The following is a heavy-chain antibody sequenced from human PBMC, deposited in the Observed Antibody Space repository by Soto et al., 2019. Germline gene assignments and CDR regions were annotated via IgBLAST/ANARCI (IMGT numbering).Heavy chain of an antibody. J-gene: IGHJ6*02. CDR1: GFTFSSYA. CDR2: ISGSGGST. Sequence: GESLKISCAASGFTFSSYAMSWVRQAPGKGLEWVSAISGSGGSTYYADSVKGRFTISRDNSKNTLYLQMNSLRAEDTAVYYCAKDTIPGYCSGGSCYTPYYYYYGMDVWGQGTTVTVSS. D-gene: IGHD2-15*01. CDR3: AKDTIPGYCSGGSCYTPYYYYYGMDV. V-gene: IGHV3-23*01.